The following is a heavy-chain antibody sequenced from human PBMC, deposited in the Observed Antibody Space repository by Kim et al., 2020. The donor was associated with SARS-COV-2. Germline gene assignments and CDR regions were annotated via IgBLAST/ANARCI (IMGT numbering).Heavy chain of an antibody. J-gene: IGHJ4*02. CDR1: GFTFDNFA. Sequence: GGSLRLFCAASGFTFDNFAMHWVRQAPGKGLEWVSGISWNSASKGYADSVKGRFTISRDNAKNSLYLQMNNLRPEDTALYYCAKEGVSGWDYWGQGTLVTVSS. CDR2: ISWNSASK. D-gene: IGHD6-19*01. CDR3: AKEGVSGWDY. V-gene: IGHV3-9*01.